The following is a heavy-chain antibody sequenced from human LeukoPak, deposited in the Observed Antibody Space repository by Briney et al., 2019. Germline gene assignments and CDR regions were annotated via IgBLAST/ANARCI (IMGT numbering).Heavy chain of an antibody. CDR3: ARGIVGATGWNY. CDR2: ISSSSSYI. D-gene: IGHD1-26*01. J-gene: IGHJ4*02. V-gene: IGHV3-21*01. Sequence: GGSLRLSCAASGFTSGTSWMSWVRQAPGKGLEWVSSISSSSSYIYYADSVKGRFTISRDNAKNSLYLQMNSLRAEDTAVYYCARGIVGATGWNYWGQGTLVTVSS. CDR1: GFTSGTSW.